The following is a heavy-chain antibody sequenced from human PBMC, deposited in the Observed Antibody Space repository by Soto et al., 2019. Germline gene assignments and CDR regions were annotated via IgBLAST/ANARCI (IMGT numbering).Heavy chain of an antibody. J-gene: IGHJ4*02. CDR2: KTWNSGSI. CDR3: AKDIMDTVSIVDY. D-gene: IGHD5-18*01. CDR1: GLTFDDYA. V-gene: IGHV3-9*01. Sequence: GGSLRLSCAASGLTFDDYAMPWTRQAPGKDQEWVSDKTWNSGSIGYADSVKGRFTISKDNAKNSLYLHLNSFRAEDTDLYYCAKDIMDTVSIVDYWGQGT.